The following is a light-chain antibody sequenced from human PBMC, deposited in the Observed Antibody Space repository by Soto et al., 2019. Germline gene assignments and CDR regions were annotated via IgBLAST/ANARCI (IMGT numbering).Light chain of an antibody. V-gene: IGLV4-69*01. CDR2: LNSDGSH. J-gene: IGLJ2*01. CDR3: QTWDTGIRV. Sequence: QSVLTQSPSASASLGASVKLTCTLSRGHSNYVIAWHQQQPEKGPRYLMKLNSDGSHSKGDGIPDRFSGSSSGAERYLTISILQSEDEADYYCQTWDTGIRVFGGGTKLTVL. CDR1: RGHSNYV.